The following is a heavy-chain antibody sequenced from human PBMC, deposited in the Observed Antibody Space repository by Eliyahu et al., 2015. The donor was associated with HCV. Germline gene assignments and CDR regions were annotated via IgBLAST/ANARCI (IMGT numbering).Heavy chain of an antibody. V-gene: IGHV3-23*01. CDR1: GFTFRXXA. J-gene: IGHJ4*02. CDR2: IXSGGSST. D-gene: IGHD2-2*01. CDR3: AKESASWGFFDY. Sequence: EVQLLESGGGLVQPGGSXRVSXAASGFTFRXXAMXWVRQAPGKGLEWXSTIXSGGSSTYYADSVKGRFTISRDNSKNTLYVQMNSLRAEDTAVYYCAKESASWGFFDYWGQGTLVTVSS.